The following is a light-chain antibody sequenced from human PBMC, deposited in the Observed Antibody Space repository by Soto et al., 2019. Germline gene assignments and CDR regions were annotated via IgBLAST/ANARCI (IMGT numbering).Light chain of an antibody. J-gene: IGKJ4*01. V-gene: IGKV3-20*01. CDR2: GAS. CDR3: NPYHSSFT. Sequence: EIVLTQSPGTLSLSPGEGATLSFRASQSVISSSLAWYQQKRGQAPRLLIYGASTRATGIPDRFSGSGSGTDFTLTISRLEPEDFAVYYCNPYHSSFTFGGGTKVEIK. CDR1: QSVISSS.